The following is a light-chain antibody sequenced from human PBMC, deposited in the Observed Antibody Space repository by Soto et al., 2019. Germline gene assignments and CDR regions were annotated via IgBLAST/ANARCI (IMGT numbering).Light chain of an antibody. Sequence: DIQMTQSPSTLSASVGDRVTITCRASQSITYWLAWYQQKPGKAPKLLIYKASNIESGVPSRFSGKRSGTEVTLTIRCLQPDDFANYDHQQYNTVSPYAFGQGTKVQI. J-gene: IGKJ2*01. V-gene: IGKV1-5*03. CDR1: QSITYW. CDR2: KAS. CDR3: QQYNTVSPYA.